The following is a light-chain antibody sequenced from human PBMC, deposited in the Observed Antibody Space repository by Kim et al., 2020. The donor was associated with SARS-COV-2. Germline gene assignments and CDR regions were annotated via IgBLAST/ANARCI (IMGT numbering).Light chain of an antibody. J-gene: IGLJ2*01. CDR3: QVWDSSTDHVV. CDR1: NIGSKS. V-gene: IGLV3-21*04. CDR2: YDS. Sequence: APGKTAKITCGGNNIGSKSVHWYQQQPGPAPVLVIYYDSDRPSGIPERFSGSNSGNTATLTISRVEAGDEADYYCQVWDSSTDHVVFGGGTQLTVL.